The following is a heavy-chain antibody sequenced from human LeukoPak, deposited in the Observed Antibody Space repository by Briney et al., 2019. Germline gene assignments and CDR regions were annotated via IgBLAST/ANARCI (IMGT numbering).Heavy chain of an antibody. V-gene: IGHV3-73*01. D-gene: IGHD6-19*01. Sequence: TGGSLKLSCAASGFTFSGSAMHWVRQASGKWLEWVGRIRSKANSYATAYAASVKGGFTISRDDSKNTAYLQMSSLKTEDTAVYYCTRRGWVFDYWGQGTLVTVSS. CDR2: IRSKANSYAT. J-gene: IGHJ4*02. CDR3: TRRGWVFDY. CDR1: GFTFSGSA.